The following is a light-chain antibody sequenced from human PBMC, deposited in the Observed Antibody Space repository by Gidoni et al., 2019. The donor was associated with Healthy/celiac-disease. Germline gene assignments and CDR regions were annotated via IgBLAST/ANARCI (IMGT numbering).Light chain of an antibody. Sequence: QSALTQPASVSGSPGPSITISCTGTSSDVGGYNYVSWYQQHPGKAPKLMIYDVSNRPSGGSNRCSGSKSGNTASLTISGLQAEDEADYYCSSYTSSSTRVVFGGGTKLTVL. J-gene: IGLJ2*01. CDR3: SSYTSSSTRVV. CDR2: DVS. V-gene: IGLV2-14*01. CDR1: SSDVGGYNY.